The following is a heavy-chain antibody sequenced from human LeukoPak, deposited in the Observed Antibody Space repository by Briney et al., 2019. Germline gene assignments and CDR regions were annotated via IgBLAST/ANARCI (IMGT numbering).Heavy chain of an antibody. CDR2: ISYDGSNK. CDR1: GSTFSSYA. J-gene: IGHJ4*02. D-gene: IGHD1-26*01. CDR3: ARDPYVVGAHYFDS. Sequence: GGSLRLSCAASGSTFSSYAMHWVRQAPGKGLEWVAVISYDGSNKYYADSVKGRFTISRDNSKNTLYLQMNSLRAEDTAVYYCARDPYVVGAHYFDSWGQGTLVTVSS. V-gene: IGHV3-30-3*01.